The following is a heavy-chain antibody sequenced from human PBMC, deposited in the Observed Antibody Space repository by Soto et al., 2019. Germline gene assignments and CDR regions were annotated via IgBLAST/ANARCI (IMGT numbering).Heavy chain of an antibody. V-gene: IGHV4-39*01. J-gene: IGHJ4*02. CDR3: ARHAVVRGVIAAAFDY. Sequence: SETLSLTCTVSGGSISSSSYYWGWIRQPPGKGMEWIGSIYYSGSTYYNPSLKSRVTLSVYTSNNQFSLKLSSVTAADTAVYYCARHAVVRGVIAAAFDYWGQGTLVTVSS. CDR2: IYYSGST. D-gene: IGHD3-10*01. CDR1: GGSISSSSYY.